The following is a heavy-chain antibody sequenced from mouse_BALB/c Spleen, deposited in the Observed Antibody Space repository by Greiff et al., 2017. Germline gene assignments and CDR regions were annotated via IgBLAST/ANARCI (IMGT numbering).Heavy chain of an antibody. CDR2: INPYNGDT. CDR3: ASHGYDGAWFAY. D-gene: IGHD2-2*01. V-gene: IGHV1-20*02. CDR1: GYSFTGYF. J-gene: IGHJ3*01. Sequence: EVQLQQSGPELVKPGASVKISCKASGYSFTGYFMNWVMQSHGKSLEWIGRINPYNGDTFYNQKFKGKATLTVDKSSSTAHMELRSLASEDSAVYYCASHGYDGAWFAYWGQGTLVTVSA.